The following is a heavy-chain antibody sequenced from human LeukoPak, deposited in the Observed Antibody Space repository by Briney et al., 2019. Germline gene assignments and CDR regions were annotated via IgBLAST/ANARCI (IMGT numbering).Heavy chain of an antibody. D-gene: IGHD6-6*01. J-gene: IGHJ1*01. CDR1: GYSISSGYY. Sequence: TSETLSLTCTVSGYSISSGYYWGWIRQPPGKGLEWIGSIYHSGSTYYNPSLKSRVTISVDTSKNQFSLKLSSVTAADTAVYYCARGQYSSSRGYFQHWGQGTLVTVSS. CDR2: IYHSGST. V-gene: IGHV4-38-2*02. CDR3: ARGQYSSSRGYFQH.